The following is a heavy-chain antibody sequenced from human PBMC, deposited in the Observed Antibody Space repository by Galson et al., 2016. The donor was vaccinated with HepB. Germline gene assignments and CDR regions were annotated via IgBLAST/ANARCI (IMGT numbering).Heavy chain of an antibody. J-gene: IGHJ6*02. CDR3: VKGRGVLPYGMDV. CDR1: GFTFSSYA. CDR2: ISSNGGST. Sequence: SLRLSCAASGFTFSSYAMHWVRQAPGKGLEYVSAISSNGGSTYYADSEKGRFTISRDNSKNTMYLQMSGLRAEDTAVYYCVKGRGVLPYGMDVWGQGTTVTVS. D-gene: IGHD3-10*01. V-gene: IGHV3-64D*08.